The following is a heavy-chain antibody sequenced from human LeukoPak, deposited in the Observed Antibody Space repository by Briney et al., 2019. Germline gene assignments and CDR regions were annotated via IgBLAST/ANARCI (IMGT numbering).Heavy chain of an antibody. CDR2: IIPILGIA. J-gene: IGHJ3*02. Sequence: SSVTTSCKASGGTFSSYAISWVRQAPGQGLEWMGRIIPILGIANYAQQFQGRVTITADKSTSTAYMELSSLRSEDTAVYYCALRGYSYVAPIDIWGQLTMV. D-gene: IGHD5-18*01. CDR3: ALRGYSYVAPIDI. CDR1: GGTFSSYA. V-gene: IGHV1-69*04.